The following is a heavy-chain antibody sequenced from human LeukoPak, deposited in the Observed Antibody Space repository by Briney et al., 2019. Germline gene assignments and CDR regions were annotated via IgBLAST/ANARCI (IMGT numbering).Heavy chain of an antibody. J-gene: IGHJ4*02. V-gene: IGHV1-69*04. CDR2: IIPILGIA. Sequence: GASVKVSCKASGGTFSSYAISWVRQAPGQGLEWMGRIIPILGIANYAQKFQGRVTMTRNTSISTAYMELSSLRSEATAVYYCARGKRIQLWFRPFDYWGQGTLVTVSS. CDR3: ARGKRIQLWFRPFDY. D-gene: IGHD5-18*01. CDR1: GGTFSSYA.